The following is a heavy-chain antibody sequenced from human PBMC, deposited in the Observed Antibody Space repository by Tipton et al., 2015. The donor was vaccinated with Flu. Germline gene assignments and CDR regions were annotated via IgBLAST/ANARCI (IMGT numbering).Heavy chain of an antibody. D-gene: IGHD1-26*01. CDR2: IYHSGST. V-gene: IGHV4-38-2*01. Sequence: PGLVKPSETLSLTCAVSGYSISSGYYWGWIRQPPGKGLEWIGSIYHSGSTYYNPSLKSRVTISVDTSKNQFSLKLSSVTAADTAVYYCARQLSVGATSGFDYWGQGTLVTVSS. CDR3: ARQLSVGATSGFDY. J-gene: IGHJ4*02. CDR1: GYSISSGYY.